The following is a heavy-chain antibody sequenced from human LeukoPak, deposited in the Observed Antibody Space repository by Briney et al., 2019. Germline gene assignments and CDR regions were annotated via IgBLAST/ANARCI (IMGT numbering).Heavy chain of an antibody. CDR1: GGFTSPYK. V-gene: IGHV4-59*08. CDR2: VYNSGTT. D-gene: IGHD4-11*01. J-gene: IGHJ4*02. CDR3: ARHSAMTTVTFDY. Sequence: SETLSLTCTVSGGFTSPYKWNWIRQPPGKGLEWIGFVYNSGTTSYNPSLKNRVTISVDTSKNQISLKLSSVTAADTAVYYCARHSAMTTVTFDYWGQGTLVTVSS.